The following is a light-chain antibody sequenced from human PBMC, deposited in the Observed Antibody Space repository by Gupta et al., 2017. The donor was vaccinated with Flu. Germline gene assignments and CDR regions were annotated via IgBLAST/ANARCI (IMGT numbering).Light chain of an antibody. CDR3: QQFDDFPRT. CDR1: QGISGW. Sequence: PSSVSASVGDRVTITCRASQGISGWLAWYQQKPGKAPKLLISDGSSVQSGVPSRFSGNGSGTDFTLTISSLQPEDFATYYCQQFDDFPRTFGQGTRMEIK. V-gene: IGKV1-12*01. CDR2: DGS. J-gene: IGKJ2*01.